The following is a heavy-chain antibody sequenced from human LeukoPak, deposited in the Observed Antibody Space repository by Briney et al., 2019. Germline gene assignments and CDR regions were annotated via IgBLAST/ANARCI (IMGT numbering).Heavy chain of an antibody. D-gene: IGHD2-8*01. V-gene: IGHV4-34*01. Sequence: SGTLSLTCAVYGGSFSGYYWSWIRQPPGKGLEWIGEINHSGSTNYNPSLKSRVTISVDTSKNQFSLKLSSVTAADTAVYYCARVVPQSYYYGMDVWGKGTTVTVSS. CDR2: INHSGST. CDR3: ARVVPQSYYYGMDV. J-gene: IGHJ6*04. CDR1: GGSFSGYY.